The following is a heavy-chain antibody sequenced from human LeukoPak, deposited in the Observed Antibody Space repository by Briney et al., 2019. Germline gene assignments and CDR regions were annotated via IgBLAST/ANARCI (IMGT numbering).Heavy chain of an antibody. CDR1: APSTSSIRSY. V-gene: IGHV4-39*06. D-gene: IGHD1-1*01. CDR3: AGDGSTINCCFY. Sequence: PQTMSPTRPVSAPSTSSIRSYWGWIRESPGKGLEWIGSRFSRGTIYYNPSLKNRVTMPLDTTNNQFALRLTSLTAADTAVYYCAGDGSTINCCFYWGEGTLVTVSS. CDR2: RFSRGTI. J-gene: IGHJ4*02.